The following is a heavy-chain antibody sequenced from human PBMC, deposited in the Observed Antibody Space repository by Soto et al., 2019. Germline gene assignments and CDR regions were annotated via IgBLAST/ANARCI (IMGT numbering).Heavy chain of an antibody. CDR1: GYTFTTYA. CDR2: INTDNGNT. D-gene: IGHD3-16*01. V-gene: IGHV1-3*04. CDR3: ARSRVRGGYYFDY. Sequence: QVQVVQSGGEVKKPGASVTDSCKASGYTFTTYAIHWMRQAPGQDLEWMGWINTDNGNTYYSQKMQARVTITRDTSASTAYLELSRLRSEDTAVYYCARSRVRGGYYFDYWGQGALVTVSS. J-gene: IGHJ4*02.